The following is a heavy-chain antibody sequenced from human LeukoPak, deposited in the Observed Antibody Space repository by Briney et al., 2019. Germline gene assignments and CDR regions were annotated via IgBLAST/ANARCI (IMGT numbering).Heavy chain of an antibody. Sequence: PGGSLRLSCAASGFTFSSYSMNWVRQAPGKGLERVSYISSSSSTIYYADSVKGRFTISRDNFKNTLYLQMNSLRAEDTAVYYCAKVGGIGYWRYFLDYWGQGTLVTVSS. V-gene: IGHV3-48*01. CDR3: AKVGGIGYWRYFLDY. J-gene: IGHJ4*02. D-gene: IGHD2-15*01. CDR2: ISSSSSTI. CDR1: GFTFSSYS.